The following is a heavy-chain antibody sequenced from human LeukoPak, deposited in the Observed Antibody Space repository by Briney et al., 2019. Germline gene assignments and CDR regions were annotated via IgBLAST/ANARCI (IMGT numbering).Heavy chain of an antibody. Sequence: GGSLRLSCSASGFTLSSYAMHWVRQAPGKGLEYVSAISSNGGSTYYADSVKGRFTISRDNSKNTLYLQMSSLRADDTAVYYCARGRYFDWPGRPIDYWGQGTLVTVSS. J-gene: IGHJ4*02. CDR2: ISSNGGST. CDR3: ARGRYFDWPGRPIDY. CDR1: GFTLSSYA. D-gene: IGHD3-9*01. V-gene: IGHV3-64D*06.